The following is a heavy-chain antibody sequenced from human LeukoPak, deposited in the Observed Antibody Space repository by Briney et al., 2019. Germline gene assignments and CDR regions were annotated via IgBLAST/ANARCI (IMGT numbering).Heavy chain of an antibody. J-gene: IGHJ4*02. D-gene: IGHD2-8*02. Sequence: GGSLRLSCAASGFTFSNYGMHWVRQAPGKGLEWVAVVWSDGSNKYYADSVQGRFTISRDNSKNTLYLQMNSLRAEDTAVYYCARDIWSADYWGQGTLVTVSS. CDR3: ARDIWSADY. CDR2: VWSDGSNK. CDR1: GFTFSNYG. V-gene: IGHV3-33*01.